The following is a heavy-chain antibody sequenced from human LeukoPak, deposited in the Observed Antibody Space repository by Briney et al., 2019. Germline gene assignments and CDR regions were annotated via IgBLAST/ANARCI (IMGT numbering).Heavy chain of an antibody. CDR2: INHSGST. D-gene: IGHD2-15*01. CDR3: ARVLRLGYCSGGSCYIDDY. V-gene: IGHV4-34*01. J-gene: IGHJ4*02. CDR1: GGSFSGYY. Sequence: PSETLSLTCAVYGGSFSGYYWSWIRQPPGKGLEWIGEINHSGSTNYNPSLKSRVTISVDTSKNQFSLKLSSVTAADTAVYYCARVLRLGYCSGGSCYIDDYWGQGTLVTVSS.